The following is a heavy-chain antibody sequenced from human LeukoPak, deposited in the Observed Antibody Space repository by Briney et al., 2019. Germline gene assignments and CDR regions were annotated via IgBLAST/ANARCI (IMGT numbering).Heavy chain of an antibody. Sequence: SVKVSCKASGGTFSSYAISWVRQAPGQGLEWMGRIIPILGIANYAQKFQGRVTITADKSTSTAYMELSSLRSEDTAVYYCARDTPWGPLDYWGQGTLVTVSS. V-gene: IGHV1-69*04. CDR1: GGTFSSYA. CDR3: ARDTPWGPLDY. CDR2: IIPILGIA. D-gene: IGHD7-27*01. J-gene: IGHJ4*02.